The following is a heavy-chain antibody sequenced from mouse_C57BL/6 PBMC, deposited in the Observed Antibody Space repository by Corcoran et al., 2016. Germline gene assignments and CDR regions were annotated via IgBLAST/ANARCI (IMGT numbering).Heavy chain of an antibody. D-gene: IGHD2-5*01. Sequence: QIQLVQSGHELKKPGETVKISCKASGYTFTTYGMSWVKQAPGKGLKWMGWINTYSGVPTYADDFKGRFAFSLETSASTAYLQINNLKNEDTATYFCASHSNYVWFAYWGQGTLVTVSA. J-gene: IGHJ3*01. V-gene: IGHV9-3*01. CDR2: INTYSGVP. CDR1: GYTFTTYG. CDR3: ASHSNYVWFAY.